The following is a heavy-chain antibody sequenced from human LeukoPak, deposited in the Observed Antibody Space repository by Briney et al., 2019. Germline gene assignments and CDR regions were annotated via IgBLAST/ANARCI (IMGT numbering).Heavy chain of an antibody. V-gene: IGHV3-53*01. J-gene: IGHJ4*02. CDR3: ARGKDGYALDY. CDR2: IYSGGST. CDR1: GFTVSSNY. D-gene: IGHD5-24*01. Sequence: PGGSLRLSCAASGFTVSSNYMSWVRQAPGKGLEWVSVIYSGGSTYYADSVKGRFTIPRDNSKNTLYLQMNSLRAEDTAVYYCARGKDGYALDYWGQGTLVTVSS.